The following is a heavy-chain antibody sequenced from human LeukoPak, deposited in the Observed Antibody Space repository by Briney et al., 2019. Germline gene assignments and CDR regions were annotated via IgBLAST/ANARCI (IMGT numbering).Heavy chain of an antibody. Sequence: GGSLRLSCAASGFTFSSYGMHWVRQAPGKGLEWVAVISYDGSNKYYADSVKGRFTISRDNSKNTLYLQMNSLRAEDTAVYYCAKEMVVVVPAAILSDYYYYGMDVWGQGTTVTVSS. CDR1: GFTFSSYG. J-gene: IGHJ6*02. CDR2: ISYDGSNK. V-gene: IGHV3-30*18. D-gene: IGHD2-2*02. CDR3: AKEMVVVVPAAILSDYYYYGMDV.